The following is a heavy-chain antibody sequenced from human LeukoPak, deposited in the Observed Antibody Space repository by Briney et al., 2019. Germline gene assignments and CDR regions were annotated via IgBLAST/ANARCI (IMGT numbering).Heavy chain of an antibody. CDR3: ARTPRIYYDDRMDI. CDR2: INWNGGST. CDR1: GITLSSYA. D-gene: IGHD3-22*01. V-gene: IGHV3-20*04. J-gene: IGHJ3*02. Sequence: GGSLRLSCAASGITLSSYAMSWVRQAPGKGLEWVSGINWNGGSTGYADSVKGRFTISRDNAKNSLYLQMNSLRAEDTALYYCARTPRIYYDDRMDIWGQGTMVTVSS.